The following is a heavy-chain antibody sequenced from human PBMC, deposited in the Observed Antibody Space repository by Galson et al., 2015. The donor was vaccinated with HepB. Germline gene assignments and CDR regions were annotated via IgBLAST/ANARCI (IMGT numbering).Heavy chain of an antibody. D-gene: IGHD4-17*01. CDR3: ARDPTVTMDYFGMDV. CDR2: IMQDGSDK. Sequence: LRLSCAASGFTFSSYWMTWVRQAPGKGLEWVAPIMQDGSDKYYVDSVKGRFTISRDNAKNLLYLQLNSLRAEDTAVYYCARDPTVTMDYFGMDVWGQGTTVTVSS. V-gene: IGHV3-7*01. CDR1: GFTFSSYW. J-gene: IGHJ6*02.